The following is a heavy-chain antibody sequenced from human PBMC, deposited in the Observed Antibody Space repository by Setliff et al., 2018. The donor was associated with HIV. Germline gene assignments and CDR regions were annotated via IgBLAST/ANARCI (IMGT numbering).Heavy chain of an antibody. V-gene: IGHV1-2*02. Sequence: GASVKVSCKASGYLFTGYYMHWVRQAPGQGLEWMGWINVNSGGTKYAQKFQGRVTMTRDTSISTAYMEVGSLRSDGTAVYYCAREGSPIYYFDYWSQGTLVTVSS. J-gene: IGHJ4*02. CDR2: INVNSGGT. CDR1: GYLFTGYY. D-gene: IGHD3-10*01. CDR3: AREGSPIYYFDY.